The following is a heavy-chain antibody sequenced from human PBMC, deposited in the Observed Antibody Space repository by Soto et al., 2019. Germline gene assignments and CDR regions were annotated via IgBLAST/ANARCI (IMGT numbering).Heavy chain of an antibody. Sequence: SETLSLTCAVYGGSFSGYYWSWIRQPPGKGLEWIGEINHSGSTNYNPSLKSRVTISVDTSKNQFSLKLSSVTAADTAVYYCARAETYSSSGYLVLRYFDWTDPNYYCICVCDQETRVTASS. D-gene: IGHD3-9*01. CDR1: GGSFSGYY. CDR2: INHSGST. CDR3: ARAETYSSSGYLVLRYFDWTDPNYYCICV. V-gene: IGHV4-34*01. J-gene: IGHJ6*02.